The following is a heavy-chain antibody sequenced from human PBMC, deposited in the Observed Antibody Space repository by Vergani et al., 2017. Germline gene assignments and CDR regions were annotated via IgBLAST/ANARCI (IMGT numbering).Heavy chain of an antibody. CDR3: ARAYYDFGVVYYPPRHYYYYMDV. CDR2: IYYSGST. D-gene: IGHD3-3*01. CDR1: GGSISSYY. J-gene: IGHJ6*03. V-gene: IGHV4-59*01. Sequence: QVQLQESGPGLVKPSETLSLTCTVSGGSISSYYWSWIRQPPGKGLEWIGYIYYSGSTNYNPSLKSRVTISVDTSKNRFSLKLSSVHAADTAVYYCARAYYDFGVVYYPPRHYYYYMDVWGKGTTVTVSS.